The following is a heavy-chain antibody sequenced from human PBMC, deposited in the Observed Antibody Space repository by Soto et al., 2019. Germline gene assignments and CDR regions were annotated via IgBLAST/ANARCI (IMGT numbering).Heavy chain of an antibody. CDR3: ARGRYGDY. Sequence: QVHLVQSGAEVKKPGASVKVSCQGSGYAFTTYGTTWVRQAPGQGLEWMGWISAHNVNTNYAQKLQGRVTVTRDTSTSTAYMELRSLRYDDTAVYYCARGRYGDYWGQGALVTVSS. D-gene: IGHD1-1*01. CDR2: ISAHNVNT. CDR1: GYAFTTYG. J-gene: IGHJ4*02. V-gene: IGHV1-18*01.